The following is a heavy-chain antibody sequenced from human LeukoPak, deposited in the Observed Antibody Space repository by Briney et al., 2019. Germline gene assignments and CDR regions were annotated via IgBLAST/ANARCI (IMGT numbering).Heavy chain of an antibody. J-gene: IGHJ4*02. V-gene: IGHV3-53*04. CDR1: GFTVSSNY. CDR2: IYSGGST. Sequence: GGSLRLSCAASGFTVSSNYMSWVRQAPGKGLEWVSVIYSGGSTYYADSVKGRFTISRHNSKNTLYLQMNSLRAEDTAVYYCARVSYYDSSGYHFDYWGQGTLVTVSS. CDR3: ARVSYYDSSGYHFDY. D-gene: IGHD3-22*01.